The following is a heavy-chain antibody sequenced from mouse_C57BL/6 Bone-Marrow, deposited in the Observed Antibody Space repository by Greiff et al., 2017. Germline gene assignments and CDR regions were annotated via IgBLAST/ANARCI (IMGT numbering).Heavy chain of an antibody. D-gene: IGHD1-1*01. CDR2: IDPENGDT. CDR3: TSSPSDFDY. V-gene: IGHV14-4*01. J-gene: IGHJ2*01. Sequence: VQLQQSGAELVRPGASVKLSCTASGFNIKDDYMHWVKQRPEQGLEWIGWIDPENGDTEYASKFQGKATITADTSSNTAYLQLSSLTSEDTAVYYCTSSPSDFDYWGQGTTLTVSS. CDR1: GFNIKDDY.